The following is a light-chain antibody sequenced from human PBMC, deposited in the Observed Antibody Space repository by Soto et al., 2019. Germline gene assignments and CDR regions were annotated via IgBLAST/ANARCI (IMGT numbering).Light chain of an antibody. CDR3: SSFTSRFTFV. CDR1: SSNIGSNT. J-gene: IGLJ1*01. V-gene: IGLV1-44*01. CDR2: SDN. Sequence: QSVLTQPPSASGTPGQRVVFSCSGSSSNIGSNTVNWYQQLPGTAPKLLIYSDNQRPSGVPDRFSGSKSGTSASLAISGLQSEDEADYYCSSFTSRFTFVFGTGTKVTVL.